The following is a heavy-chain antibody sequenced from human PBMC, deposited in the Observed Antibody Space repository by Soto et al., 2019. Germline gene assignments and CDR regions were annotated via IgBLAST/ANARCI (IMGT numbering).Heavy chain of an antibody. CDR3: ARERSSCGVGAFDI. J-gene: IGHJ3*02. D-gene: IGHD2-8*01. V-gene: IGHV1-2*04. CDR2: INPNSGGT. Sequence: ASVKVCCKASGDTFTGYYMHWVRQAPGQGLEWMGWINPNSGGTNYAQNFQGWVTMTRDTSIRTACMELSRLRSDDTAVYYCARERSSCGVGAFDIWGQGTVVTVSS. CDR1: GDTFTGYY.